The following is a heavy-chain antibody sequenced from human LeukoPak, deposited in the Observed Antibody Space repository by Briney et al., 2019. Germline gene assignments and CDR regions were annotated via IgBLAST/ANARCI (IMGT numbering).Heavy chain of an antibody. D-gene: IGHD2-21*02. CDR1: GGSFSGYY. J-gene: IGHJ6*03. CDR2: INHSGST. Sequence: SETLSLTCAVYGGSFSGYYWSWIRQPPGKGLEWIGEINHSGSTNYNPSLKSRVTISVDTSKNQFSLKLSSVTAADTAVYYCARGTKNVVATAILTPYYYYYMEVWGKGTTVTVSS. V-gene: IGHV4-34*01. CDR3: ARGTKNVVATAILTPYYYYYMEV.